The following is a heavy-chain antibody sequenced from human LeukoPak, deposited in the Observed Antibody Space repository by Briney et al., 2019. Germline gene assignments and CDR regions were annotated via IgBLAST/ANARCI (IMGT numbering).Heavy chain of an antibody. CDR3: AKDMGYCSSTSCHQGFDY. Sequence: GGSLRLSCAASGLTFDDYAMHWVRQAPGKGLEWVSGISWNSGSIGYADSVKGRFTISRDNAKNSLYLQMNSLRAEDTALYYCAKDMGYCSSTSCHQGFDYWGQGTLVTVSS. CDR2: ISWNSGSI. D-gene: IGHD2-2*01. CDR1: GLTFDDYA. J-gene: IGHJ4*02. V-gene: IGHV3-9*01.